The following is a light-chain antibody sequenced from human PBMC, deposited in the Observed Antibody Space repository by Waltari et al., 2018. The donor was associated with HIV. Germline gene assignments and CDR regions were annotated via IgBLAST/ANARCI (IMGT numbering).Light chain of an antibody. CDR1: RTILYSSDNGNY. V-gene: IGKV4-1*01. CDR3: QQYFRIPPT. Sequence: DIVMTQSPDSLSVSLGERAKRNCTSSRTILYSSDNGNYLAWYQQKPRQPPKLLISWASTRESGVPDRFSGSGSGTDFTLTITRLQAEDVAVYHCQQYFRIPPTFGGGTKVEIK. J-gene: IGKJ4*01. CDR2: WAS.